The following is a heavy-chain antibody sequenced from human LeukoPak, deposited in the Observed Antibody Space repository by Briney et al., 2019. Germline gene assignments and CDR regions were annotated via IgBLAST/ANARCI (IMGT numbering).Heavy chain of an antibody. Sequence: GASVKVSCQASGYTFTSYDINRVRQATGQGLEWMGWMNPNSGNTGYAQKFQGRVTMTRNTSISTAYMELSSLRSEDTAVYYCARVGPNSQLSGYDFWSGYIYYYYGMDVWGQGTTVTVSS. CDR3: ARVGPNSQLSGYDFWSGYIYYYYGMDV. V-gene: IGHV1-8*01. J-gene: IGHJ6*02. CDR2: MNPNSGNT. D-gene: IGHD3-3*01. CDR1: GYTFTSYD.